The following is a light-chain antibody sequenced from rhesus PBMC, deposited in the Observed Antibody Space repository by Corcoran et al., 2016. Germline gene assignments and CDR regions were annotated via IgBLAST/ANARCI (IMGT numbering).Light chain of an antibody. CDR3: QQSSNLWT. J-gene: IGKJ1*01. V-gene: IGKV3-24*04. CDR1: QSVGRY. CDR2: GAS. Sequence: ETVVTQSPATLSLSPGERATLSCRASQSVGRYLAWYQQKPGQAPRLLIYGASSRATGNPDRFSGSGSGTDFTLTISSLEPEDVGVYYCQQSSNLWTFGQGTKVEIK.